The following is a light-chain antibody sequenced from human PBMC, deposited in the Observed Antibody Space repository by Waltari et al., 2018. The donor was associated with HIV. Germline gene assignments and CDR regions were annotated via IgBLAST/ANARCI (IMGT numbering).Light chain of an antibody. J-gene: IGKJ4*01. V-gene: IGKV3-15*01. Sequence: EIVMTQSPAPLSVSPGDRATLSCRASQSVSSNLAWYQQKPGQTPRLLIYGASTRATGIPARFSGGGSGTEFTLTISSLQSEDFAVYYCQQYDNWPPLTFGGGTKVEIK. CDR1: QSVSSN. CDR2: GAS. CDR3: QQYDNWPPLT.